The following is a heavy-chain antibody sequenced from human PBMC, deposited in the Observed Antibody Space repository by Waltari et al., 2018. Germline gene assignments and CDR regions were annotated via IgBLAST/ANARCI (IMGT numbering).Heavy chain of an antibody. CDR2: SIPILGTA. CDR1: GGTFSSYA. Sequence: QVQLVQSGAEVKKPGSSVKVSCKASGGTFSSYAISWVRQAPGQGLEWMGRSIPILGTANYAQKFQGRVTITADKSTSTAYMELSSLRSEDTAVYYCASLGIAAGGASVDPWGQGTLVTVSS. D-gene: IGHD6-25*01. V-gene: IGHV1-69*13. J-gene: IGHJ5*02. CDR3: ASLGIAAGGASVDP.